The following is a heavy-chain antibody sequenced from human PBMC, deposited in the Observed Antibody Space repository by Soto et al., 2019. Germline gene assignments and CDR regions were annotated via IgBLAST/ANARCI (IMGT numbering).Heavy chain of an antibody. Sequence: EVQLVESGGALVQRGGSLRLSSVASGFNFKIYSMNWVRQAPGKGLEWFAYITSDTKTIKYVDSVKGRFTISRDNDRNLVYLHMNSLRDEDTAVYYCARSVEGHFDYWGQGTVVTVSS. V-gene: IGHV3-48*02. CDR1: GFNFKIYS. CDR2: ITSDTKTI. D-gene: IGHD6-19*01. J-gene: IGHJ4*02. CDR3: ARSVEGHFDY.